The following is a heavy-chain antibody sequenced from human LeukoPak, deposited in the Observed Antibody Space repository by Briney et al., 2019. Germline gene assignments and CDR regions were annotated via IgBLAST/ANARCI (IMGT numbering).Heavy chain of an antibody. D-gene: IGHD3-16*02. CDR2: MNPNSGNT. J-gene: IGHJ3*02. CDR1: GYTFTSYD. Sequence: ASVKVSCKASGYTFTSYDINWVRQATGQGLEWMGWMNPNSGNTGYAQKFQGRVTMTRNTSISTAYMELSSLRSEDTAAYYCARGYYDYVWGSYRYKAFDIWGQGTMVTVSS. V-gene: IGHV1-8*02. CDR3: ARGYYDYVWGSYRYKAFDI.